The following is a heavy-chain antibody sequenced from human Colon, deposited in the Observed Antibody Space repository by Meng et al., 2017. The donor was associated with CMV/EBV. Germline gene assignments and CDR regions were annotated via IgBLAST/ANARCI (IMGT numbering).Heavy chain of an antibody. D-gene: IGHD6-6*01. CDR1: GFTVSSNY. CDR2: SYSGGST. J-gene: IGHJ4*02. CDR3: ATAARGPGDY. Sequence: GGSLRLSWAASGFTVSSNYMSWVRQAPGKGLEWVSVSYSGGSTYYADAVQGRFSISRDSSKNTLYLQMTSLGPEDTAVYYCATAARGPGDYWGQGTLVTVSS. V-gene: IGHV3-66*02.